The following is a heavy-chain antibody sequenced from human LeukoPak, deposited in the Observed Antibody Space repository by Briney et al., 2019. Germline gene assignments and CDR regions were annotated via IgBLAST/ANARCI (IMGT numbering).Heavy chain of an antibody. D-gene: IGHD2-2*01. V-gene: IGHV1-69*13. CDR1: GYTFTSYY. CDR2: IIPIFGTA. CDR3: ASDVVPAAYYTWFDP. Sequence: SVKVSCKASGYTFTSYYIHWVRQAPGQGLEWMGGIIPIFGTANYAQKFQGRVTITADESTSTAYMELSSLRSEDTAVYYCASDVVPAAYYTWFDPWGQGTLITVSS. J-gene: IGHJ5*02.